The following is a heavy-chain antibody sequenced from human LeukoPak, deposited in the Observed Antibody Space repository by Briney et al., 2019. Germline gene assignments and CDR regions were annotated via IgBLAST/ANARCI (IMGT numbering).Heavy chain of an antibody. V-gene: IGHV3-11*01. J-gene: IGHJ4*02. CDR3: TRQWSPGTDY. CDR2: ISSSGSTM. D-gene: IGHD2-15*01. CDR1: GFTFSDYY. Sequence: GGSLRLSCAASGFTFSDYYMSWIRQAPGKGLEWVSYISSSGSTMYYADFVKGRFTISKDNAKNSLHLQMNSLRAEDTAVYYCTRQWSPGTDYWGQGTLVTVSS.